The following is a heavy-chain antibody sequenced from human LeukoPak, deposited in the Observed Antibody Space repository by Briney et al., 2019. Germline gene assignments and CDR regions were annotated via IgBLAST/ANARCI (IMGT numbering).Heavy chain of an antibody. V-gene: IGHV3-21*01. Sequence: TGGSLRLSCTASGFTFSSYSMNWVRQAPGKGLEWLSSISSGSTYVYYADSVKGRFTISRDNAKNSLYLQMNSLRAEDTAVYYCARGGGVITPLDAFDIWGQGTMVTVSS. J-gene: IGHJ3*02. CDR3: ARGGGVITPLDAFDI. CDR2: ISSGSTYV. D-gene: IGHD3-22*01. CDR1: GFTFSSYS.